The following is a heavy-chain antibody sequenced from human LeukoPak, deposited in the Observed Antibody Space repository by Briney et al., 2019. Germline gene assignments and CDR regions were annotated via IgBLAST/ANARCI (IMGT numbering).Heavy chain of an antibody. CDR3: ATTWGI. J-gene: IGHJ3*02. D-gene: IGHD3-16*01. Sequence: PEGSLRLSCAASGFTVSSNYVSWVRQAPGKGLEWVGRIKTKTDGGTPDYAAPVKGRFTISRDDSKNTLYLQLNNLKTEDTAVYYCATTWGIWGQGTMVTVSS. CDR2: IKTKTDGGTP. V-gene: IGHV3-15*01. CDR1: GFTVSSNY.